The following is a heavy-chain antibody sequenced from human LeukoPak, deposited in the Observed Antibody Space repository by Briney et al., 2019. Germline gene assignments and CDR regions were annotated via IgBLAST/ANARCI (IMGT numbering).Heavy chain of an antibody. V-gene: IGHV1-18*01. D-gene: IGHD6-19*01. CDR3: ARGLQEKLAWLTAFSAFDI. J-gene: IGHJ3*02. CDR2: ISAYNGNT. CDR1: GYTFTSYG. Sequence: ASVKVSCKTSGYTFTSYGISWVRQAPGQGLEWMGWISAYNGNTNYAQKVQGRVTMTTDTSTSTAYMELRSLRSDDTAVYYCARGLQEKLAWLTAFSAFDIWGQGTMVTVSS.